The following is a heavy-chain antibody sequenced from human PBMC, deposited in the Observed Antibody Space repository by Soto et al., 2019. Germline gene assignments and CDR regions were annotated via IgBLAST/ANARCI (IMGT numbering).Heavy chain of an antibody. D-gene: IGHD7-27*01. Sequence: PGGSLRLSCAASGFTFSSYGMHWVRQAPGKGLEWVAVISYDGSNKYYADSVKGRFTISRDNSKNTLYLQMNSLRADDTAVYFCARKILTGDHSGPFDLWGQGTMVTVSS. J-gene: IGHJ3*01. CDR3: ARKILTGDHSGPFDL. V-gene: IGHV3-30*03. CDR2: ISYDGSNK. CDR1: GFTFSSYG.